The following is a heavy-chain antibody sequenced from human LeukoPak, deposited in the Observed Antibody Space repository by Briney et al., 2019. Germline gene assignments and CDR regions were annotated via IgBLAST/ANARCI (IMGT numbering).Heavy chain of an antibody. D-gene: IGHD3-3*01. CDR1: GGTFISYA. Sequence: SVKVSCKASGGTFISYAISWVRQAHGQGLEWMGGIIPIFGTANYAQKFQGRVTITAYESTSTAYMELSRLRAEDTAAYYCLTAPEYDFCSGYCVRVEGSGAFDIWGQGTMVTVSS. V-gene: IGHV1-69*01. CDR2: IIPIFGTA. CDR3: LTAPEYDFCSGYCVRVEGSGAFDI. J-gene: IGHJ3*02.